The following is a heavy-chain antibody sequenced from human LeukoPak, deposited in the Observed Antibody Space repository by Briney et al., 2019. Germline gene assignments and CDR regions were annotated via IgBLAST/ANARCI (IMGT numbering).Heavy chain of an antibody. CDR3: ARDPQLRFLEWLPPGDYYYYYGMDV. V-gene: IGHV3-33*01. CDR1: GFIFGGYG. CDR2: ICYDGSNT. D-gene: IGHD3-3*01. J-gene: IGHJ6*02. Sequence: GGSLRLSCAASGFIFGGYGMHCVRRAPGKGLEWVAVICYDGSNTYYAESVKGRFTISRDNSDNILSLQMTSVRAEDTALYYCARDPQLRFLEWLPPGDYYYYYGMDVWGQGTTVTVSS.